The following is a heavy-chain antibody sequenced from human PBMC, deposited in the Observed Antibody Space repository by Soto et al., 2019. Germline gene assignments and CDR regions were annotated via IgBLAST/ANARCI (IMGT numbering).Heavy chain of an antibody. Sequence: EVQLVESGGGLVQPGGSLRLSCAASGFTLSSRWMHWVRQAPGKGLVWVSRIETDGTSTSYADSVKGRFTISRDNAKNTLYLQMNSLRAEDTAMYYCARDQDTYGQAVFDSWGQGTLVTVSS. CDR1: GFTLSSRW. CDR3: ARDQDTYGQAVFDS. D-gene: IGHD2-15*01. V-gene: IGHV3-74*01. CDR2: IETDGTST. J-gene: IGHJ4*02.